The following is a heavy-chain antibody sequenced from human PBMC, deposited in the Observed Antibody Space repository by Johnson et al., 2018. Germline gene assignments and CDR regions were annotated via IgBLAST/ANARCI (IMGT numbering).Heavy chain of an antibody. Sequence: VQLVESGAEVKKPGASVKVSCTASGYTFTSYDINWVRQATGQGLEWMGWMNPNSGNTGYAEKFKGRVTMTRNTSISTAYMELSSLRSGDTAVYYCARALTAMVTYYYYYGMDVWGQGTTVTVSS. D-gene: IGHD5-18*01. CDR2: MNPNSGNT. J-gene: IGHJ6*02. V-gene: IGHV1-8*01. CDR3: ARALTAMVTYYYYYGMDV. CDR1: GYTFTSYD.